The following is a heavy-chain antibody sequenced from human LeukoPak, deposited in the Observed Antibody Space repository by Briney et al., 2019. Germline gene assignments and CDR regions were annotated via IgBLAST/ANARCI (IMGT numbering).Heavy chain of an antibody. Sequence: ASVKVSCMVSGYTLTELSMRWVRQAPGKGLEWMGGFDPEDGETIYAQKFQGRVTMTEDTSTDTAYMELSSLRSEDTAVYYCATQLLLWFGKHAFDIWGQGTMVTVSS. CDR1: GYTLTELS. D-gene: IGHD3-10*01. V-gene: IGHV1-24*01. CDR3: ATQLLLWFGKHAFDI. CDR2: FDPEDGET. J-gene: IGHJ3*02.